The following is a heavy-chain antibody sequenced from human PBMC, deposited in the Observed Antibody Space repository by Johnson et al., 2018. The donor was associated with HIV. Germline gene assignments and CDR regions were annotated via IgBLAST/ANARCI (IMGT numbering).Heavy chain of an antibody. CDR2: ISSSGAGI. CDR1: GFKFSDFY. J-gene: IGHJ3*01. CDR3: ARDPPGRAFDV. V-gene: IGHV3-11*04. Sequence: VRLVESGGGLVKPGGSLRLSCAVSGFKFSDFYMTWIRQVPGKGLECVAYISSSGAGIYYADSVRGRFTISRDNAKNSLFLQMNSLSAEDTAIYYCARDPPGRAFDVWGLGTTVTVSS.